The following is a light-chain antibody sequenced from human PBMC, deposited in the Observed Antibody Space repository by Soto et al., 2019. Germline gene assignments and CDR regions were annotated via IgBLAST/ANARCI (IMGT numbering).Light chain of an antibody. J-gene: IGKJ4*01. CDR1: QGISSW. Sequence: DIPMTQSPSSVSASVGDRVTITCRASQGISSWLAWYQQKPGKAPKLLIYAASSLQSGVQSRFSGIGSGTDFTLAMSSLLHEDFATYCCQQANSLPVNLGGGTKVEVK. CDR2: AAS. CDR3: QQANSLPVN. V-gene: IGKV1-12*01.